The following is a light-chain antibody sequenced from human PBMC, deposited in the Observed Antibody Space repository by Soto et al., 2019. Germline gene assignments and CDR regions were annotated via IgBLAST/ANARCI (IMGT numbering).Light chain of an antibody. V-gene: IGKV1-5*03. J-gene: IGKJ1*01. CDR3: QQYNSYS. Sequence: DIQMTQSPSSLSASVGDRVTITCRASQTISSWLAWYRQKPGKAPKLLIYKASTLKSGVPSRFSGSGSGTEFTLTISSLQPDDFATYYCQQYNSYSFGQGTKVDIK. CDR2: KAS. CDR1: QTISSW.